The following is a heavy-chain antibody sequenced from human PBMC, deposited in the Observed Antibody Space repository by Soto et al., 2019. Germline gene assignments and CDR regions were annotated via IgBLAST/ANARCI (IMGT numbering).Heavy chain of an antibody. D-gene: IGHD4-4*01. CDR2: FNPNSGGT. CDR3: ARANYSNYYYFDY. CDR1: GYSFTGYY. J-gene: IGHJ4*02. Sequence: ASVKVSCKASGYSFTGYYIHWVRQATGQGLEWMGYFNPNSGGTNYAQKFQGWVTMTRDTSISTAYMELSRLSSDDTAVYYCARANYSNYYYFDYWGQGTLVTVSS. V-gene: IGHV1-2*04.